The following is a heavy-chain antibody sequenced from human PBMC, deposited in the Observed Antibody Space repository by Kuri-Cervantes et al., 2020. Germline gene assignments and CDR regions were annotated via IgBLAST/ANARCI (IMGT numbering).Heavy chain of an antibody. CDR1: GFTFSSYA. Sequence: GESLKISWAASGFTFSSYAMTWVRQAPGKGLEWVSTISGCGDYKYHADSVKGRFTISRDNAKNSLYLQMNSLRAEDTAVYYCARRSGGGGSYDYWGQGTLVTVSS. D-gene: IGHD3-10*01. CDR2: ISGCGDYK. V-gene: IGHV3-21*01. CDR3: ARRSGGGGSYDY. J-gene: IGHJ4*02.